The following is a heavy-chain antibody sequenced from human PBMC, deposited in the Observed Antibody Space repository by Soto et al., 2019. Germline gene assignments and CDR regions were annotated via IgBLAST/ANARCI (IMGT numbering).Heavy chain of an antibody. D-gene: IGHD6-25*01. V-gene: IGHV3-30*04. CDR3: AREVSLVVASAGYFDS. CDR2: ISYDGKRK. CDR1: GFTFSNYP. J-gene: IGHJ4*02. Sequence: QVHLAESGGGVVQPGKSLRLSCAASGFTFSNYPMNWVRQAPGKGLEWVGVISYDGKRKHYADSVKGRCTISRDNPRNTLYLQMKSLRVEDTAVYYCAREVSLVVASAGYFDSWGPGAQVTVSS.